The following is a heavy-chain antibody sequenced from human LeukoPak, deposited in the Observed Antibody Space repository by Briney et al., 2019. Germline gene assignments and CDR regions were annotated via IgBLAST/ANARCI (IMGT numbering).Heavy chain of an antibody. J-gene: IGHJ4*02. D-gene: IGHD6-6*01. CDR3: ARRRSGSSGPPSDH. V-gene: IGHV1-8*01. Sequence: ASVKVSCKASEYTFTSYDINWVRQATGQGLEWMGWMNPNSGNTGYAQKFQGRVNMTRNTSISTAYMELSSLESEDTAVYYCARRRSGSSGPPSDHWGQGTLVTVSS. CDR1: EYTFTSYD. CDR2: MNPNSGNT.